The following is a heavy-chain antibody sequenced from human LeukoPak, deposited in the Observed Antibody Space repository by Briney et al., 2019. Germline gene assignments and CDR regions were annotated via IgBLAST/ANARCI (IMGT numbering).Heavy chain of an antibody. Sequence: GRSLRLSCAASGFTFSSYAMHRVRQAPGKGQEWVAVISYDGSNKYYADSVKGRFTISRDNSKNTLYLQMNSLRAEDTAVYYCAREAQGGSYFDYWGQGTLVTVSS. V-gene: IGHV3-30-3*01. J-gene: IGHJ4*02. CDR1: GFTFSSYA. CDR3: AREAQGGSYFDY. CDR2: ISYDGSNK. D-gene: IGHD1-26*01.